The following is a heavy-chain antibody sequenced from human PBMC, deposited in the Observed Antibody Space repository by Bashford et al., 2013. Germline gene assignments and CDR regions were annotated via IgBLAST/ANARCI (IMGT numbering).Heavy chain of an antibody. CDR1: GYTFTSYA. CDR3: ARDPSFVYSSSEGCFDY. V-gene: IGHV1-3*01. J-gene: IGHJ4*02. D-gene: IGHD6-6*01. Sequence: VASVKVSCKASGYTFTSYAMHWVRQAPGQRLEWMGWINAGNGNTKYSQKFQGRVTITRDTSASTAYMELSSLRSEDTAVYYCARDPSFVYSSSEGCFDYWGQGTLVTVSS. CDR2: INAGNGNT.